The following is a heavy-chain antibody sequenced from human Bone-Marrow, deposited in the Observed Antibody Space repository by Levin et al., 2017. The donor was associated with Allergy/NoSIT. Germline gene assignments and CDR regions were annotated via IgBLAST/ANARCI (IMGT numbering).Heavy chain of an antibody. J-gene: IGHJ4*02. CDR2: ISGSGGGGT. CDR3: AKEGCSGGSCYWGPLDY. CDR1: GFTFSSYA. D-gene: IGHD2-15*01. Sequence: PGGSLRLSRAASGFTFSSYAMSWVRQAPGKGLEWVSAISGSGGGGTYYADSVKGRFTISRDNSKNTLYLQMNSLRAEDTAIYYCAKEGCSGGSCYWGPLDYWGQGTLVTVSS. V-gene: IGHV3-23*01.